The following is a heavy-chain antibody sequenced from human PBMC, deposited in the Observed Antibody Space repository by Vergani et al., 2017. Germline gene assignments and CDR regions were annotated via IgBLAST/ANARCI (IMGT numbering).Heavy chain of an antibody. J-gene: IGHJ6*02. D-gene: IGHD3-10*01. CDR1: GGSFSGYY. V-gene: IGHV4-34*01. Sequence: QVQLQQWGAGLLKPSETLSLTCAVYGGSFSGYYWSWIRQPPGKGLEWIGEINHSGSTNYNPSLKSRVTISVDTSKNQFSLKLSSVTAADTAVYYCARFVAVRGVNQYYYYGMDVRGQGTTVTVSS. CDR2: INHSGST. CDR3: ARFVAVRGVNQYYYYGMDV.